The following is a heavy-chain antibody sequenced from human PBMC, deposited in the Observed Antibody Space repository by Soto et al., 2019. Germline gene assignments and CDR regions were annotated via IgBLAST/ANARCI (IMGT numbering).Heavy chain of an antibody. Sequence: GGSLRLSCAASGFTFSSYAMSWVRQAPGKGLEWVSAISGSGGSTYYADSVKGRFTISRDNSKNTLYLQMNSLRAEDTAVYYCAKDQYSGYDGNYYYGMDVWGQGTTVTVSS. J-gene: IGHJ6*02. CDR3: AKDQYSGYDGNYYYGMDV. V-gene: IGHV3-23*01. D-gene: IGHD5-12*01. CDR1: GFTFSSYA. CDR2: ISGSGGST.